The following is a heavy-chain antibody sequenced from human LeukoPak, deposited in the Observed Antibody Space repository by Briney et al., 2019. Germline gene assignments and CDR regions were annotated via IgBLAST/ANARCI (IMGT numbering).Heavy chain of an antibody. CDR3: AVKLMRGAFDI. V-gene: IGHV1-69*13. CDR2: IIPIFGTA. D-gene: IGHD4-23*01. J-gene: IGHJ3*02. CDR1: GGTFSSYA. Sequence: GASVKVSCKASGGTFSSYAISWVRQAPGQGLEWMGGIIPIFGTANYAQKFQGRVTITADESTSTAYMELSSLRSEDTAVYYCAVKLMRGAFDIWGQGTMVTVSS.